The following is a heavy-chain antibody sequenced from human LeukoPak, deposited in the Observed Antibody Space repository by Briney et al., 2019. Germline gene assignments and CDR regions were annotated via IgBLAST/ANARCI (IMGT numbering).Heavy chain of an antibody. J-gene: IGHJ4*02. V-gene: IGHV3-74*03. CDR3: ARDKKSGESSEIDY. CDR2: ITRDGSTT. CDR1: AFTFSNYW. Sequence: GGSLRLSCAASAFTFSNYWVHWARQPPGKGLLSLSLITRDGSTTKYADSVKGRFTVSRDNAKNTLNLQMNSLRAEDTAVYYCARDKKSGESSEIDYWGQGTLVTVSS. D-gene: IGHD3-10*01.